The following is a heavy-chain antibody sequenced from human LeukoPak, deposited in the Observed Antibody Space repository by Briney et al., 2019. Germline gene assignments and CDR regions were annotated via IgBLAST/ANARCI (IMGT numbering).Heavy chain of an antibody. CDR3: ARDRITFGGVIAARADY. Sequence: GGSLRLSCAASGFTFSSYSMNWVRQAPGKGLEWVSSISSSSSYIYYADSVKGRFTISRDNAKNSLYLQMNSLRAEDTAVYYCARDRITFGGVIAARADYWGQGTLVTVSS. CDR2: ISSSSSYI. J-gene: IGHJ4*02. V-gene: IGHV3-21*01. D-gene: IGHD3-16*02. CDR1: GFTFSSYS.